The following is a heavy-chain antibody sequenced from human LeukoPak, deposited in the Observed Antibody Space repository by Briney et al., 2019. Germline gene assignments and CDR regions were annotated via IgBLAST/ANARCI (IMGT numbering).Heavy chain of an antibody. Sequence: GGSLRLSCAASGFTFSSYWMTWVRQAPGKGLEWVANIGEDGSEKYYVDSVKGRFTISRDNAKNSLYLQVNSLRDEDTAVYYCARLNYDFWSGVWEGYYMDVWGKGTMVTVSS. V-gene: IGHV3-7*01. CDR2: IGEDGSEK. CDR3: ARLNYDFWSGVWEGYYMDV. CDR1: GFTFSSYW. J-gene: IGHJ6*03. D-gene: IGHD3-3*01.